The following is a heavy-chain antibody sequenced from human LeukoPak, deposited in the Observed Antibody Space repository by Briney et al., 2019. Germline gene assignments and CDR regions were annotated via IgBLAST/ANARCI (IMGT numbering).Heavy chain of an antibody. CDR3: AKGAGPPWFDP. J-gene: IGHJ5*02. CDR2: ISSAGRT. CDR1: GGSISSDTKF. D-gene: IGHD6-19*01. Sequence: SETLSLTCTVSGGSISSDTKFWSWIRQPAGKGLEWIGRISSAGRTDYNPSLKSRVIISLDTSKNQASMNLNSVTAADTAVYYCAKGAGPPWFDPWGQGILVSVSS. V-gene: IGHV4-61*02.